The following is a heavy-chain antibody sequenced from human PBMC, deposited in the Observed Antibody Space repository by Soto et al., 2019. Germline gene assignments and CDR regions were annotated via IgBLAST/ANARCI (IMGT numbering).Heavy chain of an antibody. Sequence: ASVKVSCKASGGTFSSYAISWVRQAPGQGLEWMGGIIPIFGTANYAQKFQGRVTITADESTSTAYMELSSLRSEDTAVYYCAREMVARFLEWHAYYYGMDVWGQGTTVTVSS. CDR3: AREMVARFLEWHAYYYGMDV. CDR2: IIPIFGTA. D-gene: IGHD3-3*01. CDR1: GGTFSSYA. V-gene: IGHV1-69*13. J-gene: IGHJ6*02.